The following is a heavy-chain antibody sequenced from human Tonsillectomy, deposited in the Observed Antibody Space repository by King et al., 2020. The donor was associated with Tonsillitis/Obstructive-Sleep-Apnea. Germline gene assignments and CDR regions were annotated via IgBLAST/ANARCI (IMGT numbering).Heavy chain of an antibody. V-gene: IGHV2-70*15. CDR2: IDWDDDK. CDR1: GFSLSTSGIC. Sequence: FTLKESGPALVKPTQTLTLTCTFSGFSLSTSGICVSWIRQPPGKALEWLARIDWDDDKYYSTSLRTRLTISKDTSKNQVVLTMTSMDPVDTATYYCARAGDGYHYSWFDPCGQGTLVTVSS. CDR3: ARAGDGYHYSWFDP. J-gene: IGHJ5*02. D-gene: IGHD5-24*01.